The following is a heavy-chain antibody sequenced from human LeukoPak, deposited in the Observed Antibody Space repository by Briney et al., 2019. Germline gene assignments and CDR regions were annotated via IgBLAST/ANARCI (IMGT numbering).Heavy chain of an antibody. D-gene: IGHD3-10*01. J-gene: IGHJ4*02. CDR1: GFTFSSYG. CDR3: AKDPRAYGSGSYYSPYYD. Sequence: PGGSLRLSCAASGFTFSSYGMPWVRQAPGKGLEWVAVISYDGSNKYYADSVKGRFTISRDNSKNTLYLQMNSLRAEDTAVYYCAKDPRAYGSGSYYSPYYDWGQGTLVTVSS. V-gene: IGHV3-30*18. CDR2: ISYDGSNK.